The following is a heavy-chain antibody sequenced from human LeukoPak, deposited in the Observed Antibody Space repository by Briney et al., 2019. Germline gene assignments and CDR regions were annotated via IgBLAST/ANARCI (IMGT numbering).Heavy chain of an antibody. CDR1: GCTFTSYY. D-gene: IGHD2-8*01. CDR2: INPSGGST. Sequence: ASVKVSCKASGCTFTSYYMHWVRQAPGQGLEWMGIINPSGGSTSYAQKFQGRVTMTRDTSTSTVYMELSSLRSEDTAVYYCARDLTGYCTNGVCSIFDYWGQGTLVTVSS. J-gene: IGHJ4*02. CDR3: ARDLTGYCTNGVCSIFDY. V-gene: IGHV1-46*03.